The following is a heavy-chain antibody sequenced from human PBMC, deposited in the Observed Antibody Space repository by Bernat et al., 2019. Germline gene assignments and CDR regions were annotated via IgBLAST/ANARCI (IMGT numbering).Heavy chain of an antibody. V-gene: IGHV1-18*01. D-gene: IGHD3-3*01. CDR3: ARDFWSGYYISGDAFDI. Sequence: QVQLVQSGAEVKKPGASVKVSCKASGYTFTSYGISWVRQAPGQGLEWMGWISAYTGNTNYAQKLQGRVTMNTDTSTSTAYMELRRLRSDDTAVYYCARDFWSGYYISGDAFDIWGQGTMVTVSS. CDR1: GYTFTSYG. CDR2: ISAYTGNT. J-gene: IGHJ3*02.